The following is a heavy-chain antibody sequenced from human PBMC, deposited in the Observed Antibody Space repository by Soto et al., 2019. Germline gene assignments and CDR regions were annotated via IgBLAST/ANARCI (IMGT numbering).Heavy chain of an antibody. CDR2: IIPIFGTA. D-gene: IGHD2-15*01. V-gene: IGHV1-69*01. CDR3: ASAPTAVVHPGRYYYYDGMDV. Sequence: QVQLVQSGAEVQKPGSSVKVSCKASGGTFSSYAISWVRQAPGQGLEWMGGIIPIFGTANYAQKFQGRVTITADEATSTAYMELSSLRSEDTAVYYCASAPTAVVHPGRYYYYDGMDVWGQGTTVTVSS. J-gene: IGHJ6*02. CDR1: GGTFSSYA.